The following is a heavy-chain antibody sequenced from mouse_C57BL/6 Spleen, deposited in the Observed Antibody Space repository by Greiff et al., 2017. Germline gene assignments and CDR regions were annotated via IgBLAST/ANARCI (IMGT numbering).Heavy chain of an antibody. Sequence: QVQLQQSGPELVKPGASVKISCKASGYAFSSSWMNWVKQRPGKGLEWIGRIYPGDGDTNYNGKFKGKATLTADKSSSTAYMQLSSLTSEDSAVYCCAPITTVVAPGYFDYWGQGTTLTVSS. CDR2: IYPGDGDT. CDR1: GYAFSSSW. V-gene: IGHV1-82*01. D-gene: IGHD1-1*01. J-gene: IGHJ2*01. CDR3: APITTVVAPGYFDY.